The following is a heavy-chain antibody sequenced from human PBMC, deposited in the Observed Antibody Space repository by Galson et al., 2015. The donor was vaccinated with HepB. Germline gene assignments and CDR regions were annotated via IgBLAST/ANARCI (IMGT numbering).Heavy chain of an antibody. J-gene: IGHJ3*02. Sequence: ETLSLTCTVSGGSISSSSYYWGWIRQPPGKGLEWIGSIYYSGSTYYNPSLKSRVTISVDTSKNQFSLKLSSVTAADTAVYYCARFRSGLAFDAFDIWGQGTMVTVSS. V-gene: IGHV4-39*01. CDR3: ARFRSGLAFDAFDI. CDR1: GGSISSSSYY. D-gene: IGHD6-19*01. CDR2: IYYSGST.